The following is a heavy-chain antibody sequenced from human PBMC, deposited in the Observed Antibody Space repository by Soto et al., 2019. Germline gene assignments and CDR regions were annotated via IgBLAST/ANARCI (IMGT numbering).Heavy chain of an antibody. V-gene: IGHV3-53*01. Sequence: SGFTISTTCMSWVRQAPGKGLEWVSVIYSGGSTYYADSVKGRFTISRDNSKNTLYLQMNSLRAEDTAVYYCARARVVGGSYLYYFDYWGQGTLVTVSS. CDR2: IYSGGST. CDR1: GFTISTTC. CDR3: ARARVVGGSYLYYFDY. J-gene: IGHJ4*02. D-gene: IGHD3-16*01.